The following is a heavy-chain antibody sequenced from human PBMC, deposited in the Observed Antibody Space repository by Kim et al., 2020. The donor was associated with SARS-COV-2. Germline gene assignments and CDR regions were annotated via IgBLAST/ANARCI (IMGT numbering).Heavy chain of an antibody. Sequence: SETLSLTCTVSGDSISKSSHYWAWIRQPPGKGPDFIGMIYNTGTTYFNPSLKSRVTISIDLSKNQFSLRLTSVTAADTAMYYCARPRGHGLSGSTQPHAFDIWGQGTMVTVSS. CDR1: GDSISKSSHY. V-gene: IGHV4-39*01. D-gene: IGHD3-10*01. J-gene: IGHJ3*02. CDR2: IYNTGTT. CDR3: ARPRGHGLSGSTQPHAFDI.